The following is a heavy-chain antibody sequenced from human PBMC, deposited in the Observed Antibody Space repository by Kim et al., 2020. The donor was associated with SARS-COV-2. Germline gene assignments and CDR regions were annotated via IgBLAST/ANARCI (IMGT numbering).Heavy chain of an antibody. CDR3: AKDPLGDCSGGSCYPGWFAP. V-gene: IGHV3-23*01. CDR2: ISGSGGST. D-gene: IGHD2-15*01. Sequence: LSLTCAASGFTFSSYAMSWVRQAPGKGLEWVSAISGSGGSTYYADSVKGRFTISRDNSKNTLYLQMNSLRAEYTAVYYCAKDPLGDCSGGSCYPGWFAPWGQGTLVTVSS. CDR1: GFTFSSYA. J-gene: IGHJ5*02.